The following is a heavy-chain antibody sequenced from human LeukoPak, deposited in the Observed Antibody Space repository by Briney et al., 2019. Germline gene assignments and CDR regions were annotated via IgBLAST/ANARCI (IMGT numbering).Heavy chain of an antibody. CDR1: GYSFASYW. D-gene: IGHD3-9*01. CDR3: ARQADYNVLTGYHKGHLDY. J-gene: IGHJ4*02. Sequence: GESLKISXKGSGYSFASYWIGWVLQMPGKGLEWMGIIYPGDSDTIYSPSFQGQVTISADKSITTAYLQWSSLQASDTAMYYCARQADYNVLTGYHKGHLDYWGQGTLVTVSS. V-gene: IGHV5-51*01. CDR2: IYPGDSDT.